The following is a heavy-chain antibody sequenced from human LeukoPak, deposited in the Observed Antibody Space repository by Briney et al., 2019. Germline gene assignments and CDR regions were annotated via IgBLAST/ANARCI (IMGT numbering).Heavy chain of an antibody. CDR1: GYTFTSYG. V-gene: IGHV1-18*01. Sequence: ASVKVSCKASGYTFTSYGISWVRQAPGQGLEWMGWISAYNGNTNYAQKFQGRVTMTTDTSTSTAYMELRSLRSDDTAVYYCARDVGRYSYGQESDYWGQGTLVTVSS. J-gene: IGHJ4*02. D-gene: IGHD5-18*01. CDR2: ISAYNGNT. CDR3: ARDVGRYSYGQESDY.